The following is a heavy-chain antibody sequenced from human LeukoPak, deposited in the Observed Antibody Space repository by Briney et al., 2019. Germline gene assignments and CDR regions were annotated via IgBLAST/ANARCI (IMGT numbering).Heavy chain of an antibody. V-gene: IGHV4-34*01. CDR2: INHSGST. D-gene: IGHD5/OR15-5a*01. CDR1: GGSISSYY. CDR3: ARGLKCPRPVCYYYYMDV. Sequence: SETLSLTCTVSGGSISSYYWSWIRQPPGKGLEWIGEINHSGSTNYNPSLKSRVTISVDTSKNQFSLKLSSVTAADTAVYYCARGLKCPRPVCYYYYMDVWGKGTTVTVSS. J-gene: IGHJ6*03.